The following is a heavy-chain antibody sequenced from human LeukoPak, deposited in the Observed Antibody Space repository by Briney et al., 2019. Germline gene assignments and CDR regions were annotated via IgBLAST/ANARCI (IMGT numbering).Heavy chain of an antibody. CDR1: GGSISSSSYY. D-gene: IGHD2-2*01. J-gene: IGHJ4*02. CDR2: MSYSGST. Sequence: PSETLSLTCTVSGGSISSSSYYWGWIRQPPGKGLEWIGSMSYSGSTYYNPSLKSRVTISVDTSKNQFSLKLSSVTAADTAVYYCARVTGADCSSTSCYERIDYWGQGTLVTVSS. V-gene: IGHV4-39*07. CDR3: ARVTGADCSSTSCYERIDY.